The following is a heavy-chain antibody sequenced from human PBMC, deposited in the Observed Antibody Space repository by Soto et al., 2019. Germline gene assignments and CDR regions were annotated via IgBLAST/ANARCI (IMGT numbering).Heavy chain of an antibody. Sequence: SETLSLTCAVYGGSFSGYYWSWIRQPPGKGLEWIGEINHSGSTNYNPSLKSRVTISVDTSKNQFSLKLSSVTAADTAVYYCARTNAHCSSTSCQTSYYYYYYMDVWGKGTTVTVSS. CDR2: INHSGST. J-gene: IGHJ6*03. V-gene: IGHV4-34*01. D-gene: IGHD2-2*01. CDR1: GGSFSGYY. CDR3: ARTNAHCSSTSCQTSYYYYYYMDV.